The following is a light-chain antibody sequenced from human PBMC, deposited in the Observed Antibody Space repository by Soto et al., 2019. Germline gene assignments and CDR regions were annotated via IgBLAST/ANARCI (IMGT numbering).Light chain of an antibody. J-gene: IGKJ4*01. CDR3: QHYDNWPPLT. Sequence: EVLVTQSPGTLSVSPGERAALSCRASQSVRSNLAWYQQKPGQPPRLLIYGASTRATGIPARFSGSGSGTEFTLTISSLQSEDFGVYYCQHYDNWPPLTFGGGTKVEMK. CDR1: QSVRSN. CDR2: GAS. V-gene: IGKV3D-15*01.